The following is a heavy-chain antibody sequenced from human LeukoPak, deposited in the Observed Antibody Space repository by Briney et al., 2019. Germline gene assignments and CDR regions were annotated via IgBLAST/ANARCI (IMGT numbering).Heavy chain of an antibody. CDR1: GGTFSSYS. CDR3: ARDVDSSMVTNWFDS. J-gene: IGHJ5*01. Sequence: SVKVSCKASGGTFSSYSFSWVRQAPGQGLEWLGGIIVIFGTPNYPQKFHGRVTITADESTSTVYMELSGLRSEDTAMYYCARDVDSSMVTNWFDSWGQGTLVTVSS. D-gene: IGHD5-18*01. CDR2: IIVIFGTP. V-gene: IGHV1-69*13.